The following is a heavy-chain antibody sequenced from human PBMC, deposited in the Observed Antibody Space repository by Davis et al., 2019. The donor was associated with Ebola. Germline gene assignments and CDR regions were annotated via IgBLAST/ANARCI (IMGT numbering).Heavy chain of an antibody. J-gene: IGHJ5*02. CDR1: GFTCRRCW. V-gene: IGHV3-7*01. CDR3: ATSPLNDDIWFDA. CDR2: MKLDGTMA. D-gene: IGHD3-22*01. Sequence: GESLKISCAASGFTCRRCWMNWLRQAPGKGLEWVANMKLDGTMAYYLNSVKDRFSISRDNAKNSFFLQMNSLRVEDTAVYYCATSPLNDDIWFDAWGRGTLVTVSS.